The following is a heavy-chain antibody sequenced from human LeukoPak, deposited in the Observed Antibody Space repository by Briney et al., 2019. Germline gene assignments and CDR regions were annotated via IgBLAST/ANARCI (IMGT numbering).Heavy chain of an antibody. CDR2: INHSGST. J-gene: IGHJ4*02. Sequence: PSETLSLTCAVYGGSFSGYYWSWIRQPPGKGLEWIGEINHSGSTNYNPSLKSRVTISEDTSKNQFSLKLSSVTAADTAVYYCARGTLSGYVTYWGQGTLVTVSS. D-gene: IGHD5-12*01. CDR1: GGSFSGYY. CDR3: ARGTLSGYVTY. V-gene: IGHV4-34*01.